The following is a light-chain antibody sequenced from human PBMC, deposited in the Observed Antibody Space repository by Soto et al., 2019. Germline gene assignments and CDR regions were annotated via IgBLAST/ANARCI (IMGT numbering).Light chain of an antibody. CDR1: QSISNY. J-gene: IGKJ4*01. CDR2: AAS. V-gene: IGKV1-39*01. CDR3: QLSYGTPLT. Sequence: DMEMTQSPCSLSASVGDRVTITCRASQSISNYLNWYQHKPGKVPKLLIYAASSLQSGVPTRFSGSGSGTDFTLTINSLQPEDFATYYCQLSYGTPLTFGGGTKIEIK.